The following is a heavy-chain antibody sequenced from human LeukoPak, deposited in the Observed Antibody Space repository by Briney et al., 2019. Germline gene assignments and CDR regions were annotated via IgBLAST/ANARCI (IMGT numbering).Heavy chain of an antibody. CDR1: GFTFSGSA. J-gene: IGHJ4*02. D-gene: IGHD3-10*01. Sequence: AGGSLRLSCAASGFTFSGSAMQWVRQASGKGREGVGRIRSKANSYATAYAASVKGRVTISRDDSKNTAYLQMKSLKTEDTVVYYCRASHGSGSYPDYWGQGTLVTVSS. CDR3: RASHGSGSYPDY. CDR2: IRSKANSYAT. V-gene: IGHV3-73*01.